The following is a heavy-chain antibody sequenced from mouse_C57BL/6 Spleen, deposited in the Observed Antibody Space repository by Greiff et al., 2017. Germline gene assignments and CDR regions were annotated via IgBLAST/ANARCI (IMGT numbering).Heavy chain of an antibody. CDR1: GYSITSGYY. J-gene: IGHJ2*01. Sequence: EVKLQESGPGLVKPSQSLSLTCSVTGYSITSGYYWNWIRQFPGNKLEWMGYISYDGSNNYNPSLKNRISITRDPSKDQFFLKLNSVTTEDTATYYCARVPHYYGSSYGYFDYWGQGTTLTVSS. CDR2: ISYDGSN. D-gene: IGHD1-1*01. V-gene: IGHV3-6*01. CDR3: ARVPHYYGSSYGYFDY.